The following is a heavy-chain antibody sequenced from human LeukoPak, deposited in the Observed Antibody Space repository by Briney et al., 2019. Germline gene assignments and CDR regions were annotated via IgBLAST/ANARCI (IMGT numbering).Heavy chain of an antibody. V-gene: IGHV3-23*01. CDR3: AKDGSGSFWQLYFDY. CDR1: RFTFSSYA. Sequence: GGSLRLSCAASRFTFSSYAMSWVRQAPGKGLEWVSVICDTDGSPYYADSVKGRFTISGDNSKATLYLQMNSLRAEDTAVYFCAKDGSGSFWQLYFDYWGQGTLVTVSS. J-gene: IGHJ4*02. D-gene: IGHD3-10*01. CDR2: ICDTDGSP.